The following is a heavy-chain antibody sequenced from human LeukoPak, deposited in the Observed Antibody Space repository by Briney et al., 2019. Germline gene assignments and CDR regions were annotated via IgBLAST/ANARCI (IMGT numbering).Heavy chain of an antibody. D-gene: IGHD6-13*01. V-gene: IGHV1-8*01. CDR3: ARGASKSSSWYNKNAFDI. J-gene: IGHJ3*02. CDR2: MNPNSGNT. Sequence: ASVKVSCKASGYTFTSYDINWVRQATGQGLEWMGWMNPNSGNTGYAQKFQGRVTMTRNTSISTAYMELSSLRSEDTAVYYCARGASKSSSWYNKNAFDIWGQGTMVTVSS. CDR1: GYTFTSYD.